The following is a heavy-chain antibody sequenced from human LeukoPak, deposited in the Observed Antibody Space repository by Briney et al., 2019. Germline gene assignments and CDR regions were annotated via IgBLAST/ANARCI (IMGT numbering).Heavy chain of an antibody. D-gene: IGHD6-19*01. Sequence: SGGSLRLSCAASGFTFSDYIINWVRQAPGKGLEWISYISSSGGTIYYADSVKGRFTISRDNTDNSLFLQMSSLRAADTAVYYCARERRQWQPFDIWGQGTLVIVSS. V-gene: IGHV3-48*04. CDR3: ARERRQWQPFDI. J-gene: IGHJ4*02. CDR2: ISSSGGTI. CDR1: GFTFSDYI.